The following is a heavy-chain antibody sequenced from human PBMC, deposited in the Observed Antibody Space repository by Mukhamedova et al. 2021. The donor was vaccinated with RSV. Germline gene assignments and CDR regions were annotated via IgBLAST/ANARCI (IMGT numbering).Heavy chain of an antibody. D-gene: IGHD7-27*01. CDR3: ARVPRTGDFRRGWYFDL. Sequence: GQTLEWMGWINAGNGDTKYSQKFQGRVTITRDTSASTAYMELSSLRSEDTAVYYCARVPRTGDFRRGWYFDLWGRGTLVTVSS. J-gene: IGHJ2*01. CDR2: INAGNGDT. V-gene: IGHV1-3*01.